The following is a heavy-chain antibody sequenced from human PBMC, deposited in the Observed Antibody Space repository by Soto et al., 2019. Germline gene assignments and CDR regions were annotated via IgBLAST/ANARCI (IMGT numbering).Heavy chain of an antibody. Sequence: GGSLRLSCLGSVFTFSSHWMHWVRQAPGKGLAWVSRINSDGSSTTYADSVKGRFTISRDNAKNTLSLQMNSLRAEDTAIYYCARGPSYSSSWYGFDYWGQGALVTVSS. CDR2: INSDGSST. CDR1: VFTFSSHW. D-gene: IGHD6-13*01. J-gene: IGHJ4*02. V-gene: IGHV3-74*01. CDR3: ARGPSYSSSWYGFDY.